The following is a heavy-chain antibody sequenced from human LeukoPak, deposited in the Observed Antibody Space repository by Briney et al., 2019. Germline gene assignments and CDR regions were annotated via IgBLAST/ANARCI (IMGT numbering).Heavy chain of an antibody. D-gene: IGHD6-19*01. CDR3: ASTWEWLIRGYFDL. V-gene: IGHV4-59*12. Sequence: SETLSLTCTVSGGSISTYYWNWIRQPPGKGLEWIGYIYYSGSTNYNPSLKSRVTISVDTSKNQFSLKLSSVTAADTAAYYCASTWEWLIRGYFDLWGRGTLVTVSS. CDR1: GGSISTYY. J-gene: IGHJ2*01. CDR2: IYYSGST.